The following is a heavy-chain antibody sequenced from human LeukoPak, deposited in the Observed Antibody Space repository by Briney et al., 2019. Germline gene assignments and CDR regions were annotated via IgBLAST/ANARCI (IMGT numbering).Heavy chain of an antibody. J-gene: IGHJ4*02. D-gene: IGHD2-15*01. Sequence: PGGSLRLSCTASGFTFGDYAMSWFRQAPGKGLEWVGFIRSKAYGGTTEYAASVKGRFTISRDDSKSIAYLQMNSLKTEDTAVYYCTPGDCSGGSCYFNWGQGTLVTVSS. CDR3: TPGDCSGGSCYFN. CDR2: IRSKAYGGTT. V-gene: IGHV3-49*03. CDR1: GFTFGDYA.